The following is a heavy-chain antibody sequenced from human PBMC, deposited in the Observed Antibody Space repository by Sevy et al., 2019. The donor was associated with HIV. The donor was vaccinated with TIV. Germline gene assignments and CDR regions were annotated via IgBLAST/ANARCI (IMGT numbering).Heavy chain of an antibody. D-gene: IGHD6-6*01. V-gene: IGHV4-34*01. CDR2: INHSGST. Sequence: SKTLSLTCAVYGGSFSGYYWSWIRQPPGKGLEWIGEINHSGSTNYNPSLKSRVTISVDTSKNQFSLKLSSVTAADTAVYYCASLENGIAARPGEDYWGQGTLVTVSS. CDR1: GGSFSGYY. CDR3: ASLENGIAARPGEDY. J-gene: IGHJ4*02.